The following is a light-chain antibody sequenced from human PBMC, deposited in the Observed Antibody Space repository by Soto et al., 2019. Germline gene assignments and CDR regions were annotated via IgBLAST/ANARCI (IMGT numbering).Light chain of an antibody. CDR1: STDIGAYNY. Sequence: QSALTQPASVSGSPGQSITISCTGTSTDIGAYNYVSWYQQHPGKAPKLLIYEVTNRPSGVSNRFSGSKSGNTASLTISGLQAEQEATSYCNSYTTLSNRVFGTGTKVTVL. V-gene: IGLV2-14*01. CDR3: NSYTTLSNRV. CDR2: EVT. J-gene: IGLJ1*01.